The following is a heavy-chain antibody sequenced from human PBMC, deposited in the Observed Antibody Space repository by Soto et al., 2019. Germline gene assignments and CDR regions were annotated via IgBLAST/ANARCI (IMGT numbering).Heavy chain of an antibody. CDR3: ARTTYGSGAEGMDV. CDR1: GGSFSGYY. V-gene: IGHV4-34*01. J-gene: IGHJ6*02. D-gene: IGHD3-10*01. CDR2: INHSGST. Sequence: KTSETLSLTCAVYGGSFSGYYWSWIRQPPGKGLEWIGEINHSGSTNYNPSLKSRVTISVDTSKDQFSLKLISVTAADTAVYYCARTTYGSGAEGMDVWGQGTTVTVSS.